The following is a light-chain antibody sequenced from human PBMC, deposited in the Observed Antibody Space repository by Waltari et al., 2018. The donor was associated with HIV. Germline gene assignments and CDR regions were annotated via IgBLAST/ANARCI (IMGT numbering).Light chain of an antibody. Sequence: QSALTQPPSASGSPGQRVTISCSGGPPNIATNYVFWYQQFPGTAPRFLIYRNNQRPPGVPDRFSGSKSGTSASLVISGLRSEDAGDYYCATWDANLRGPVFGGGTRVTVL. V-gene: IGLV1-47*01. J-gene: IGLJ3*02. CDR2: RNN. CDR1: PPNIATNY. CDR3: ATWDANLRGPV.